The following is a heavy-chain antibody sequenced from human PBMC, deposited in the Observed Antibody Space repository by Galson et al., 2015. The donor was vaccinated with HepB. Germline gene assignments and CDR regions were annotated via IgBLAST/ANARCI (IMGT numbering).Heavy chain of an antibody. V-gene: IGHV1-69*13. J-gene: IGHJ6*02. D-gene: IGHD3-10*01. Sequence: SVTVSCKASGGTFSSYAISWVRQAPGQGLEWMGGIIPIFGTANYAQKFQGRVTITADESTSTAYMEPSSLRSEDTAVYYCARESGGSGSYYMYYYYYGMDVWGQGTTVTVSS. CDR1: GGTFSSYA. CDR3: ARESGGSGSYYMYYYYYGMDV. CDR2: IIPIFGTA.